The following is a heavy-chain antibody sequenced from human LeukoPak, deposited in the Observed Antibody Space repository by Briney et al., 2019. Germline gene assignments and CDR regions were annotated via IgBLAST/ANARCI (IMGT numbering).Heavy chain of an antibody. V-gene: IGHV3-64*01. J-gene: IGHJ4*02. CDR3: ARDSYSSPGDY. D-gene: IGHD3-22*01. Sequence: GGSLRLSCAASGFTFSSYAMHWVRQAPGKGLEYVSAISSNGGSTYYANSVKGRFTISRDNSKNTLYLQMGSLRAEDMAVYYCARDSYSSPGDYWGQGTLVTVSS. CDR2: ISSNGGST. CDR1: GFTFSSYA.